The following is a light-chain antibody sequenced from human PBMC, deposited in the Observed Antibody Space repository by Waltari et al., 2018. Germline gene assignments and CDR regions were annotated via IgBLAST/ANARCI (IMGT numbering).Light chain of an antibody. V-gene: IGKV3-15*01. CDR3: QQYNNWPPRT. CDR2: GAS. CDR1: QSVSSN. J-gene: IGKJ1*01. Sequence: EIVMTQSPATLSVSPGERATLSCRASQSVSSNLAWYQQKPGQAPRLLIYGASPRDTGIPARFSGSGSGTECTLTISSMQSEDFAVYYCQQYNNWPPRTFGQGTKVEIK.